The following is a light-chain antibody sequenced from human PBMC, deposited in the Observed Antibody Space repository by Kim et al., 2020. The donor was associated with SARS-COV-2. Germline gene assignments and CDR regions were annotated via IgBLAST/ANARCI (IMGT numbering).Light chain of an antibody. CDR3: SSYAGSNNFV. CDR1: SSDVGGYNY. CDR2: EGS. Sequence: GQSVTISCAGTSSDVGGYNYVSWYQQHPGKAPKLMIYEGSKRPSGVPDRFSGSKSGNAASLTVSGLQAEDEADYYCSSYAGSNNFVFGTGTKVTVL. V-gene: IGLV2-8*01. J-gene: IGLJ1*01.